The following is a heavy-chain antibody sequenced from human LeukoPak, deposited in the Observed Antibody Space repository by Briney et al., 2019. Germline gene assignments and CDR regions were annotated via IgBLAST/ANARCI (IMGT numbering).Heavy chain of an antibody. CDR1: GFTFSSYD. V-gene: IGHV3-33*08. J-gene: IGHJ6*02. Sequence: PGGSLRLSCAASGFTFSSYDMNWVRQAPGKGLEWVAVIWYDGSNKYYADSVKGRFTISRDNSKNTLYLQMNSLRAEDTAVYYCARDLLSYYYDSSGYCGMDVWGQGTTVTVSS. CDR3: ARDLLSYYYDSSGYCGMDV. D-gene: IGHD3-22*01. CDR2: IWYDGSNK.